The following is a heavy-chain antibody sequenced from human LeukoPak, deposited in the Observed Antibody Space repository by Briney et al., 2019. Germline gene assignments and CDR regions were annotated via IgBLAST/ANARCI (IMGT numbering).Heavy chain of an antibody. CDR2: INHSGST. CDR1: GGSFSGYY. D-gene: IGHD2-2*01. CDR3: ARGPIVVVPAATRPSQH. J-gene: IGHJ1*01. Sequence: SETLSLTCAVYGGSFSGYYWSWIRQPPGKGLEWIGEINHSGSTNYNPSLKSRVTISVDTSKNQFSLKLSSVTAADTAVYYCARGPIVVVPAATRPSQHWGQGTLVTVSS. V-gene: IGHV4-34*01.